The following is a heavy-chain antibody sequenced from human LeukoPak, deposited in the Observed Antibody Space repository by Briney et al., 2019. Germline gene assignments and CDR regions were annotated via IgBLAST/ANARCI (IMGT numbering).Heavy chain of an antibody. CDR3: ARDSYGLDY. J-gene: IGHJ4*02. CDR1: GFSFSNYA. CDR2: ISYDGSNK. Sequence: PGGSLRLSCAASGFSFSNYAMHWVRQAPGKGLEWVAVISYDGSNKYYADSVKGRFTISRDNSKNTLYLQMNSLRGEDTAVYYCARDSYGLDYRGQGTLVTVSS. D-gene: IGHD5-18*01. V-gene: IGHV3-30-3*01.